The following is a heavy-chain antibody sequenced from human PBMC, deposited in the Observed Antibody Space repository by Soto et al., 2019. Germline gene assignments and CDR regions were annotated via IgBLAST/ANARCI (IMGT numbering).Heavy chain of an antibody. J-gene: IGHJ5*02. Sequence: GASVKVSCRASGYTFTSYGISWVRQAPGQGLEWMGWISAYNGNTNYAQKLQGRVTMTTDTSTSTAYMELRSLRSDDTAVYYCARAIVCSGGSCYPNWFDPWGQGTLVTVSS. CDR1: GYTFTSYG. V-gene: IGHV1-18*01. CDR2: ISAYNGNT. D-gene: IGHD2-15*01. CDR3: ARAIVCSGGSCYPNWFDP.